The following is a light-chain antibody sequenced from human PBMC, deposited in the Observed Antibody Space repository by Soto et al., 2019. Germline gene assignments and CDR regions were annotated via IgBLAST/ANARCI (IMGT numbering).Light chain of an antibody. V-gene: IGLV2-23*01. Sequence: QSVLTQPASVSGSPGQSITISCTGTSSAVGSYNLVSWYQQHPGKAPKLMIYEGSKRPSGVSNRFSGSKSGNTASLTISGLQAEDEADYYCCSYAGSSTVVFGGGTKVTVL. CDR3: CSYAGSSTVV. J-gene: IGLJ2*01. CDR2: EGS. CDR1: SSAVGSYNL.